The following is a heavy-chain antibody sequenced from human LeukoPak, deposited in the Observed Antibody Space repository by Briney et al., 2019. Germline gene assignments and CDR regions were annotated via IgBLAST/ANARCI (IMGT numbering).Heavy chain of an antibody. CDR1: GGSISSGGYS. V-gene: IGHV4-30-2*01. CDR2: IYHSGST. D-gene: IGHD7-27*01. Sequence: SETLSLTCAVSGGSISSGGYSWSWIRQPPGKGLEWIGYIYHSGSTYYNPSLKSRVTISVDRSKNQFSLKLSSVTAADTAVYYCARVPRVANWGRGWYFDLWGRGTLVTVSS. J-gene: IGHJ2*01. CDR3: ARVPRVANWGRGWYFDL.